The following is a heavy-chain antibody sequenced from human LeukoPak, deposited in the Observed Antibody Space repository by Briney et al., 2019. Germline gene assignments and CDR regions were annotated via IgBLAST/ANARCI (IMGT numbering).Heavy chain of an antibody. Sequence: ASVKVSCKASGYTFTSYYMHWVRQAPGQGLEWMGWINPNSGGTNYAQKFQGRVTMTRDTSISTAYMELSRLRSDDTAVYYCARDDDCSSTSCSYWFDPWGQGTLVTVSS. V-gene: IGHV1-2*02. CDR1: GYTFTSYY. D-gene: IGHD2-2*01. J-gene: IGHJ5*02. CDR3: ARDDDCSSTSCSYWFDP. CDR2: INPNSGGT.